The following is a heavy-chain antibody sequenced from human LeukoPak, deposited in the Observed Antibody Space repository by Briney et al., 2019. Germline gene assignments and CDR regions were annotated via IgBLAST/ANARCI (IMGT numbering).Heavy chain of an antibody. CDR2: INSDGSST. Sequence: PGGSLRLSCAASGFTFSSYWMHWVRQAPGKGLVWVSRINSDGSSTSYADSVKGRFTISRDNAKNTLYLQMNSLRAEDTAVYYCARARSAFGELLVPRRFDPWGQGTLVTVSS. V-gene: IGHV3-74*01. J-gene: IGHJ5*02. CDR1: GFTFSSYW. CDR3: ARARSAFGELLVPRRFDP. D-gene: IGHD3-10*01.